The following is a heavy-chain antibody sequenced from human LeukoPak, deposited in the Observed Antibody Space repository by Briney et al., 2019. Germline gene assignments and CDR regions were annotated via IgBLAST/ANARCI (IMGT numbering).Heavy chain of an antibody. CDR2: INPNSGGT. CDR1: GYTFTGYY. Sequence: ASVKVSCKASGYTFTGYYMHWVLQAPGQGLEWMGWINPNSGGTNYAQKFQGWVTMTRDTSISTAYMELSRLRSDDTAVYYCARAPSRDVVVPAVDRGAFDIWGQGTMVTVSS. V-gene: IGHV1-2*04. J-gene: IGHJ3*02. D-gene: IGHD2-2*01. CDR3: ARAPSRDVVVPAVDRGAFDI.